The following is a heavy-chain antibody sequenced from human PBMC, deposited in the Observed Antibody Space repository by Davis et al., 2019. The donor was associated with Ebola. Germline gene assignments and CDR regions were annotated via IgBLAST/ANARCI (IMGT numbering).Heavy chain of an antibody. J-gene: IGHJ6*02. CDR3: ARALMTTVTLYYYYGMDV. CDR2: IGTAGDT. Sequence: GESLKISCAASGFTFSSYDMHWVRQATGKGLEWVSAIGTAGDTYYPGSVKGRFTTSRENAKNSLYLQMNSLRSEDTAVYYCARALMTTVTLYYYYGMDVWGQGTTVTVSS. CDR1: GFTFSSYD. V-gene: IGHV3-13*01. D-gene: IGHD4-17*01.